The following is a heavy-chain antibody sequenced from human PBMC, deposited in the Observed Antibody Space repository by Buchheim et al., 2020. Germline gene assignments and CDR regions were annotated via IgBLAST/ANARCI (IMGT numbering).Heavy chain of an antibody. CDR2: IKEDGSEL. Sequence: EVQLVESGGGLVQPGGSLRLSCAASGLIFNNWWMRWFRQAPGKGPEWVANIKEDGSELFYVDSVKGRFTISRDNAKNSLYLQMNNLRIEDTAVYYCARAGDYWGRGT. J-gene: IGHJ4*02. CDR3: ARAGDY. CDR1: GLIFNNWW. V-gene: IGHV3-7*03.